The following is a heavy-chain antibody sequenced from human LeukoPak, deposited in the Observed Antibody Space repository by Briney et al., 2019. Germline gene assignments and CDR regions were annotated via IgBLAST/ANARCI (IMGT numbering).Heavy chain of an antibody. Sequence: SVKVSCKASGGTFSSYAISWVRQAPGQGLEWMGRIIPILGIANYAQKFQGRVTITADKSTSTAYMELSSLRSEDTAVYYRARGDYGGNSPFDYWGQGTLVTVSS. J-gene: IGHJ4*02. CDR1: GGTFSSYA. D-gene: IGHD4-23*01. V-gene: IGHV1-69*04. CDR2: IIPILGIA. CDR3: ARGDYGGNSPFDY.